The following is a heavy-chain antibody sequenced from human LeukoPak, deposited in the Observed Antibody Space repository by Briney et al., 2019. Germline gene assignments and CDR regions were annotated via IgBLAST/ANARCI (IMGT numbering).Heavy chain of an antibody. V-gene: IGHV3-48*03. CDR1: GFTFSSYE. Sequence: PGGSLRLSCAASGFTFSSYEMNWVRQAPGKGLEWVSYISSGGSTIFYADSVKGRFTISRDNSKNTLYLQMNSLRAEDTAVYYCAKVNVDYWGQGTLVTVSS. CDR3: AKVNVDY. CDR2: ISSGGSTI. J-gene: IGHJ4*02.